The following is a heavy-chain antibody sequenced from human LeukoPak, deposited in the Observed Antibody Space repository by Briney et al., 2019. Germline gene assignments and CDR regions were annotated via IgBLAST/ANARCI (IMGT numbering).Heavy chain of an antibody. CDR1: GFTFSSYA. D-gene: IGHD2-15*01. Sequence: PGGSLRLSCAASGFTFSSYAMSWVRQAPGKGLEWVSAISGSGGSTYYADSVKGRFTISRDNSKNTLYLQMNSLRAEDTAVYYCAKTRGQGYCSGGSCYSFGYWGQGTLVTVSS. CDR2: ISGSGGST. CDR3: AKTRGQGYCSGGSCYSFGY. J-gene: IGHJ4*02. V-gene: IGHV3-23*01.